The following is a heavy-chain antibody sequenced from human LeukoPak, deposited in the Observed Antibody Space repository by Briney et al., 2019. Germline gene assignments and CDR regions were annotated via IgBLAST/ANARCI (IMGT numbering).Heavy chain of an antibody. CDR1: GFTFSSYE. CDR2: ISSSGSTI. J-gene: IGHJ4*02. V-gene: IGHV3-48*03. D-gene: IGHD1-26*01. Sequence: TGGSLRLSCAASGFTFSSYELNWVRQAPGKGLEWVSYISSSGSTIYYADSVKGRFTISRDNAKNSLYLQMNSLRAEDTAVYYCAREREYFDYWGQGTLVTVSS. CDR3: AREREYFDY.